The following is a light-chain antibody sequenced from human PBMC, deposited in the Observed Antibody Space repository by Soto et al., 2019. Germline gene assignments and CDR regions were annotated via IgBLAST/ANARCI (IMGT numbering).Light chain of an antibody. J-gene: IGKJ2*01. CDR2: KAS. CDR1: QSLSSW. V-gene: IGKV1-5*03. CDR3: QQYNSYSYA. Sequence: DIQMTQSPSTLSASVGDRVTITCRASQSLSSWLAWYQQKPGKAPKLLIYKASSLESRVRSRFSGSRSGTEFTVTISCLQPDDFATYYGQQYNSYSYAVGQGTKVEIK.